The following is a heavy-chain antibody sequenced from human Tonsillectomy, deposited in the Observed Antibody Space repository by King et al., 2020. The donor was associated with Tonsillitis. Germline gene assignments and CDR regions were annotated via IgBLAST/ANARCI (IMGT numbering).Heavy chain of an antibody. D-gene: IGHD3-10*01. J-gene: IGHJ4*02. Sequence: QLVQSGAEVKKPGASVKVSCKASGYTFTSYGISWVRQAPGRGLEWVGWMNPYNGNTNYEQKFQGRVTMTTDTSTSTAYMELRSPRSDDTAVYYCARGLVRGVILDYFDYWGQGTLVTVSS. CDR1: GYTFTSYG. CDR3: ARGLVRGVILDYFDY. V-gene: IGHV1-18*01. CDR2: MNPYNGNT.